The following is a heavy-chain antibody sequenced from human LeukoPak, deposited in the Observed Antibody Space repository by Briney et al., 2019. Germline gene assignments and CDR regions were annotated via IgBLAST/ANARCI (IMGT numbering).Heavy chain of an antibody. D-gene: IGHD3-22*01. V-gene: IGHV4-59*01. Sequence: SETLSLTCTVSGGSISSYYWSWIRQPPGKGLEWIGYIYYSGSTNYNPSLKSRVTISVDTSKNQFSLKLSSVTAADTAVYYCARDGRDDSSGYPDYWGQGTLVTVSS. J-gene: IGHJ4*02. CDR3: ARDGRDDSSGYPDY. CDR1: GGSISSYY. CDR2: IYYSGST.